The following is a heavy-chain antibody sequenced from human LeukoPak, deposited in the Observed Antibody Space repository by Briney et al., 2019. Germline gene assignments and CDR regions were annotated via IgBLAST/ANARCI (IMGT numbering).Heavy chain of an antibody. V-gene: IGHV3-72*01. CDR1: GITISDEL. D-gene: IGHD7-27*01. Sequence: GGALRLSCAASGITISDELMDGVRQAPGKGMEWVGRTTNKANSYTTEYAASVKGRFTISRDESKNSLFLQMNSLKTEDTAVYYCARRTWGYFDYWGQGTLVTVSS. J-gene: IGHJ4*02. CDR2: TTNKANSYTT. CDR3: ARRTWGYFDY.